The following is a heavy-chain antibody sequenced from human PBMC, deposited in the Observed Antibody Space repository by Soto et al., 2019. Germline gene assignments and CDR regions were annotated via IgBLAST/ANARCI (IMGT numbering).Heavy chain of an antibody. V-gene: IGHV1-8*01. J-gene: IGHJ6*02. CDR1: GYTFTSYD. Sequence: QVQLVQSGAEVKKPGASVKVSCKASGYTFTSYDINWVRQATGQGLEWMGWMNPNSGNTGYAQKLQGRVTMTRNTSISTAYMELSSLRSEDTAVYYCAVGPGWEQLVVSGFYYGMDVWGQGNTVTVSS. D-gene: IGHD6-13*01. CDR2: MNPNSGNT. CDR3: AVGPGWEQLVVSGFYYGMDV.